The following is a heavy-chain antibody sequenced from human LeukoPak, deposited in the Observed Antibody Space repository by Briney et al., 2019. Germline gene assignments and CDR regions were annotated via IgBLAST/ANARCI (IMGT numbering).Heavy chain of an antibody. Sequence: PGGSLRLSCAASGFAFSGYGMHWVRQAPGKGLEWVTYTAYDGSDKFYADSVRGRFTISRDNSKNTLYVQMNSLRVEDTAMYYCVAIAVAGQFYWGQGTLVTVSS. CDR1: GFAFSGYG. V-gene: IGHV3-30*02. D-gene: IGHD6-19*01. J-gene: IGHJ4*02. CDR2: TAYDGSDK. CDR3: VAIAVAGQFY.